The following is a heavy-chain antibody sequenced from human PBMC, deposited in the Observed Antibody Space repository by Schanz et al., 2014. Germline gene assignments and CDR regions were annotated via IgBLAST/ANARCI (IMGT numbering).Heavy chain of an antibody. Sequence: EVQLVESGGGLIQPGGSLRLSCVASGFTVSSNYMSWVRQAPGKGLEWVSTVYMSAASTRYADSVKGRFIISRDNAKNTLYLQMNSLRAEDTAVYYCARPLGPNYYYYGLDVWGQGTTVTVSS. J-gene: IGHJ6*02. CDR1: GFTVSSNY. V-gene: IGHV3-53*01. CDR2: VYMSAAST. CDR3: ARPLGPNYYYYGLDV.